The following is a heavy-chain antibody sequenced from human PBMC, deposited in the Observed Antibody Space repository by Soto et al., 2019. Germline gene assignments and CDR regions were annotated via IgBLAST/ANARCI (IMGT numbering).Heavy chain of an antibody. J-gene: IGHJ3*02. CDR1: GFTFSSSA. Sequence: PGGSLRLSCSVSGFTFSSSAMHLVRQAPGKGLEYVSSIGADGVRTYYADSVKGRFTISRDNSENTLYLQMSSLRTEDTALYYCVKGLPYSSSWYERAFDIWGQGTMVTVSS. CDR3: VKGLPYSSSWYERAFDI. CDR2: IGADGVRT. V-gene: IGHV3-64D*08. D-gene: IGHD6-13*01.